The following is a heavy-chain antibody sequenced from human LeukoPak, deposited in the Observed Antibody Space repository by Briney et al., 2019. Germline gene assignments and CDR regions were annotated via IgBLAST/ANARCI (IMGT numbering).Heavy chain of an antibody. V-gene: IGHV4-30-4*08. CDR3: ASGGIFGVVPNFDY. J-gene: IGHJ4*02. CDR2: IYYSGST. CDR1: GGSISSSSYY. D-gene: IGHD3-3*01. Sequence: KPSEALSLTCTVSGGSISSSSYYWGWIRQPPGKGLEWIGYIYYSGSTYYNPSLKSRVTISVDTSKNQFSLKLSSVTAADTAVYYCASGGIFGVVPNFDYWGQGTLVTVSS.